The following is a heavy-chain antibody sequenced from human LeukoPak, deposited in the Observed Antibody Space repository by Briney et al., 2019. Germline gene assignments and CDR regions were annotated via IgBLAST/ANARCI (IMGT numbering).Heavy chain of an antibody. CDR2: ISAYNGNT. Sequence: ASVKVSCKASGGTFSSYAISWVRQAPGQGLEWMGWISAYNGNTNYAQKLQGRVTMTTDTSTSTAYMELRSLRSDDTAVYYCARDSPIAAAWGTLGYWGQGTLVTVSS. D-gene: IGHD6-13*01. V-gene: IGHV1-18*01. J-gene: IGHJ4*02. CDR1: GGTFSSYA. CDR3: ARDSPIAAAWGTLGY.